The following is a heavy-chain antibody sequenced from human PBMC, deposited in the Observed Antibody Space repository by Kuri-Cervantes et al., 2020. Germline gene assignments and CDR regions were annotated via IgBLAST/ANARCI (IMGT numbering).Heavy chain of an antibody. Sequence: GESLKISCAASGFTFSSYGMHWVRQAPGKGLEWVSHISVSGSTIYYADSVKGRFTISRDNAKNSLHLQMNSLRAEDTAVYYCARDHYSAGWYDIGAFDIWGQGTMVTVSS. D-gene: IGHD6-19*01. J-gene: IGHJ3*02. CDR2: ISVSGSTI. V-gene: IGHV3-48*04. CDR3: ARDHYSAGWYDIGAFDI. CDR1: GFTFSSYG.